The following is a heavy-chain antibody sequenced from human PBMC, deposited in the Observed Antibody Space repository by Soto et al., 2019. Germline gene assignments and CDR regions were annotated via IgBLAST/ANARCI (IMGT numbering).Heavy chain of an antibody. CDR3: ARVTRYDFWSGYYDNNWFDP. D-gene: IGHD3-3*01. CDR2: IYYSGST. V-gene: IGHV4-59*01. J-gene: IGHJ5*02. Sequence: QVQLQESGPGLVKPSETLSLTCTVSGGSISSYYWSWIQQPPGKGLEWIGYIYYSGSTNYNPSLKSRVTISVDTSKNQFSLKLSSVTAADTAVYYCARVTRYDFWSGYYDNNWFDPWGQGTLVTVSS. CDR1: GGSISSYY.